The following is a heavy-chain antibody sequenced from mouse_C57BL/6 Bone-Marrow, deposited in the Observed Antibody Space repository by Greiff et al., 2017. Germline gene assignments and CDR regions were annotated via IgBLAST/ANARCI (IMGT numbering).Heavy chain of an antibody. CDR3: ARGGDYYGSSYKYFDY. J-gene: IGHJ2*01. CDR2: IDPSDSYT. Sequence: VQLQQPGAELVMPGASVKLSCKASGYTFTSYWMHWVKQRPGQGLEWIGEIDPSDSYTNYNQKFKGKSTLTVDKSSSTAYMQLSSLTSEDSAVYYCARGGDYYGSSYKYFDYWGQGTTLTVSS. D-gene: IGHD1-1*01. V-gene: IGHV1-69*01. CDR1: GYTFTSYW.